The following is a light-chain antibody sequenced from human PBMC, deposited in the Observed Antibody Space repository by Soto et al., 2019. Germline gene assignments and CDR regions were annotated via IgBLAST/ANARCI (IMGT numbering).Light chain of an antibody. CDR1: QSVSRY. V-gene: IGKV3-11*01. CDR3: QQRVNWPLT. J-gene: IGKJ3*01. CDR2: DAS. Sequence: EIVLTQSPAALAFSPGEGATLSCRASQSVSRYLAWYQQKPGQAPRLLIYDASNRATGIPARFSGSGSGTDFTLSISRLEPEDFAVYYCQQRVNWPLTFGPGTKVDIK.